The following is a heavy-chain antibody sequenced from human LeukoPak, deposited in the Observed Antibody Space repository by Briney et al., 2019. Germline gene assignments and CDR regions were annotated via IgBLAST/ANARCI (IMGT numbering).Heavy chain of an antibody. Sequence: PGGSLRLSCAASGFVISNYWMSWVRQAPGKGLEWVANIQQGESKTYYVDSVKGRFTIFRDNAKNSLYLQMNSLRAEDTAVYYCARDARQLWGIDYWGQGTLVTVSS. CDR1: GFVISNYW. CDR2: IQQGESKT. J-gene: IGHJ4*02. D-gene: IGHD5-18*01. V-gene: IGHV3-7*03. CDR3: ARDARQLWGIDY.